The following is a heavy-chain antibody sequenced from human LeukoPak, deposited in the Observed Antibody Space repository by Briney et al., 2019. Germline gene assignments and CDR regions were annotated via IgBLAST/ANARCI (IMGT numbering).Heavy chain of an antibody. CDR2: INWNGGST. CDR3: VREHYNYYMDV. Sequence: GGTLRLSCAASGFTFDDYGMSWVRQAPGKGLEWVSGINWNGGSTGYADSVRGRFTISRDNAKNSLYLQMNSLRAEDTALYYCVREHYNYYMDVWGKGTTVTVSS. CDR1: GFTFDDYG. J-gene: IGHJ6*03. V-gene: IGHV3-20*04.